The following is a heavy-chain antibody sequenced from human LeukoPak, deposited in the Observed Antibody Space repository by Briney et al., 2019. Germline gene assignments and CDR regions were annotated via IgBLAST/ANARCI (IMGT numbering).Heavy chain of an antibody. Sequence: GGSLRLSCAASGFIFSSYAMSWVRQARGRGLEWVLAISGSGVSTYYADSVTGRFTISRDNSKNTLYLQMISLRAEDTAVYYCAKGRSPHYDILTGRIFDYWGQGTLVTVSS. CDR3: AKGRSPHYDILTGRIFDY. CDR2: ISGSGVST. V-gene: IGHV3-23*01. CDR1: GFIFSSYA. J-gene: IGHJ4*02. D-gene: IGHD3-9*01.